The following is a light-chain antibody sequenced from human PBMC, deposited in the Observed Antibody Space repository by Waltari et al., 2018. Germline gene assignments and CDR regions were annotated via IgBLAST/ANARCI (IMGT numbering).Light chain of an antibody. CDR2: DAS. CDR1: QSVRSY. Sequence: EIVLTQSPATLSLSPGDIATLPCRASQSVRSYLAWYQQKPGQAPRLLIYDASNRATCIPARFSGSGSGTDFTLTISSLEPEDFAVYYCQQRSNWPPWTFGQGTKVEIK. V-gene: IGKV3-11*01. J-gene: IGKJ1*01. CDR3: QQRSNWPPWT.